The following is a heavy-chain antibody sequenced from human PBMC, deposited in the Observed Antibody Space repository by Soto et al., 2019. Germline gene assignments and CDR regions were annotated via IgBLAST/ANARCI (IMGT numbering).Heavy chain of an antibody. Sequence: GGSLRLSCAASGLTFSSYSMTWVRQAPGKGLEWVSFISRSSSTIYYADSVKGRFTISRDNAKNSLYLQMNSLRDEDTAVYYCARVMVRAIIITYGMDVWGQGTTVTVPS. CDR3: ARVMVRAIIITYGMDV. D-gene: IGHD3-10*01. CDR2: ISRSSSTI. CDR1: GLTFSSYS. V-gene: IGHV3-48*02. J-gene: IGHJ6*02.